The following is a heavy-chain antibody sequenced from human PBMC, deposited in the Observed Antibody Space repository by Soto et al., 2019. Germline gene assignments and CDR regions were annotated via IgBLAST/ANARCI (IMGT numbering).Heavy chain of an antibody. D-gene: IGHD5-12*01. J-gene: IGHJ6*02. CDR3: ARDLGYSGYADYYYGMDV. Sequence: PSETLSLTCTVSGGSISSYYWSWIRQPPGKGLEWIGYIYYSGSTNYNPSLKSRVTISVDTSKNQFPLKLSSVTAADTAVYYCARDLGYSGYADYYYGMDVWGQGTTVTVSS. V-gene: IGHV4-59*01. CDR1: GGSISSYY. CDR2: IYYSGST.